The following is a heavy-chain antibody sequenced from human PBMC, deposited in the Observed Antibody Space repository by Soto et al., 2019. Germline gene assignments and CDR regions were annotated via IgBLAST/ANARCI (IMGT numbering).Heavy chain of an antibody. Sequence: GGSLRLSCTASGFTFGDYAMSWFRQAPGRGLEWVGFIRSKAYGGTTEYAASVKGRFTISRDDSKSIAYLQMNSLKTEDTAVYYCTRGYYDILTGPSAFAIWGQGTMVTVSS. J-gene: IGHJ3*02. CDR3: TRGYYDILTGPSAFAI. D-gene: IGHD3-9*01. CDR2: IRSKAYGGTT. CDR1: GFTFGDYA. V-gene: IGHV3-49*03.